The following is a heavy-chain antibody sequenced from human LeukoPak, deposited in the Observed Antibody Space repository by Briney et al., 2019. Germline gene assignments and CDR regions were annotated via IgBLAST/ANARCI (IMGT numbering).Heavy chain of an antibody. CDR2: ISAYNGNT. J-gene: IGHJ4*02. CDR1: GFTFTNYD. CDR3: ARGYCSGGSCYSADFDY. D-gene: IGHD2-15*01. Sequence: ASVKVSCKTSGFTFTNYDINWVRQAPGQGLEWMGWISAYNGNTNYAQKLQGRVTMTTDTSTSTAYMELRSLRSDDTAVYYCARGYCSGGSCYSADFDYWGQGTLVTVSS. V-gene: IGHV1-18*01.